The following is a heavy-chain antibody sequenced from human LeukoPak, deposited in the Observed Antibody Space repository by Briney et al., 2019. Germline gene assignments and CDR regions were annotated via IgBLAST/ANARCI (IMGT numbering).Heavy chain of an antibody. CDR2: ISYDGSNK. CDR1: GFTFSSYA. CDR3: ARYSSSSGGPY. V-gene: IGHV3-30-3*01. D-gene: IGHD6-6*01. J-gene: IGHJ4*02. Sequence: GGSLGLSCAASGFTFSSYAMHWVRQAPGKGLEWVAVISYDGSNKYYADSVKGRFTISRDNSKNTLYLQMNSLRAEDTAVYYCARYSSSSGGPYWGQGTLVTVSS.